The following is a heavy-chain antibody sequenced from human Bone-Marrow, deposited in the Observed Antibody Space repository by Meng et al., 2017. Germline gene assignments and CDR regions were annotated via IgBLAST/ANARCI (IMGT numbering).Heavy chain of an antibody. D-gene: IGHD2-2*01. CDR1: GFTFSSYE. V-gene: IGHV3-48*03. Sequence: GGSLRLSCAASGFTFSSYEMNWVRQAPGKGLEWVSYISSSGSTIYYADSVKGRFTISRDNAKNSLYLQMNSLRAEDTALYYCAKSQGYCSSTSCHDAFDIWGQGTMVTVSS. CDR3: AKSQGYCSSTSCHDAFDI. J-gene: IGHJ3*02. CDR2: ISSSGSTI.